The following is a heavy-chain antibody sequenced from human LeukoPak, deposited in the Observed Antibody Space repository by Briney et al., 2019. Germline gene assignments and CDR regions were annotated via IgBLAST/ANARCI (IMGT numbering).Heavy chain of an antibody. CDR3: ASRWYFDL. CDR1: GFTFSNYA. Sequence: PGGSLRLSCAASGFTFSNYAMHWVRQAPGKGLEWVAVISFDRSDKYYADSVKGRFTISRDNSKNTLYLQMNSLRAEDTAVYYCASRWYFDLWGRGTLVSVSS. J-gene: IGHJ2*01. CDR2: ISFDRSDK. V-gene: IGHV3-30*04.